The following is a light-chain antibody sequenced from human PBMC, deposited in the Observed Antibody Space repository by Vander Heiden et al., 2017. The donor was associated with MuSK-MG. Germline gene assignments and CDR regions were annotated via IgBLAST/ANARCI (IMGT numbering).Light chain of an antibody. V-gene: IGLV1-44*01. CDR3: ATWDDSLKGPV. CDR1: SSNIGSNP. Sequence: QSVLTQPPSASGTPGQRVTISCSGSSSNIGSNPVNWYQQLPGTAPKLLIYSEDNQRPSGVPDRFSGSKSGTSASLAISGLQSEDEADYYCATWDDSLKGPVFGGGTKLTVL. CDR2: SEDN. J-gene: IGLJ3*02.